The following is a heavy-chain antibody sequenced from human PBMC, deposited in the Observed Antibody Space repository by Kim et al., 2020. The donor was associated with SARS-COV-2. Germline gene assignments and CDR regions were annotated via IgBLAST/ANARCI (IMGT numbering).Heavy chain of an antibody. CDR3: ASRHDSSGYLTLYFDY. V-gene: IGHV4-34*01. Sequence: SETLSLTCAVYGGSFSGYYWSWIRQPPGKGLEWIGEINHSGSTNYNPSLKSRVTISVDTSKNQFSLKLSSVTAADTAVYYCASRHDSSGYLTLYFDYWG. CDR2: INHSGST. CDR1: GGSFSGYY. J-gene: IGHJ4*01. D-gene: IGHD3-22*01.